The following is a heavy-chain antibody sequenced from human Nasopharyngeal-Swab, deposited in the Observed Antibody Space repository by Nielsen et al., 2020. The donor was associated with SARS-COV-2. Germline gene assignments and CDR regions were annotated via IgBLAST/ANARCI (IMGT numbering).Heavy chain of an antibody. CDR2: INSDGSST. V-gene: IGHV3-74*01. CDR3: ARLRWYVDY. J-gene: IGHJ4*02. D-gene: IGHD4-23*01. Sequence: WIRQPPGKGLVWVSRINSDGSSTSYADSVKGRFTISRDNAKNSLYLHMNSLRAEDTAVYYCARLRWYVDYWGQGTLVTVSS.